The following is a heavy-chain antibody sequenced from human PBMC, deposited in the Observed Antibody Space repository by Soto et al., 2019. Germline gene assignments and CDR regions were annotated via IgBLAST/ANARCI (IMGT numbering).Heavy chain of an antibody. D-gene: IGHD6-19*01. CDR3: ARAGVPSVAGLDY. V-gene: IGHV4-59*01. CDR2: IYYSGST. CDR1: GGSISSYY. Sequence: QVQLQESGPGLVKPSETLSLTCTVSGGSISSYYWSWIRQPPGKGLEWIGYIYYSGSTNYNPSLKSRVTISVDTSKNQFSLKLSSVTAADMAVYYCARAGVPSVAGLDYWGQGTLVTVSS. J-gene: IGHJ4*02.